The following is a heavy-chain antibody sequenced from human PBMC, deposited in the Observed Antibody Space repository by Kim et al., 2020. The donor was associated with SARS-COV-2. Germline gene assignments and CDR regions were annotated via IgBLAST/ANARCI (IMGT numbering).Heavy chain of an antibody. D-gene: IGHD3-10*01. CDR1: GFTFSSYA. CDR3: CKDGLWFGESPDS. J-gene: IGHJ4*02. V-gene: IGHV3-23*01. CDR2: SSGSGGST. Sequence: GGSLRLSCAASGFTFSSYAMSWVRQAPGKGLEWVSASSGSGGSTYYADSVKDRFTISRDNSKNTLYLQMNSLRAEDTAVDSCCKDGLWFGESPDSWGQGTLVTVSS.